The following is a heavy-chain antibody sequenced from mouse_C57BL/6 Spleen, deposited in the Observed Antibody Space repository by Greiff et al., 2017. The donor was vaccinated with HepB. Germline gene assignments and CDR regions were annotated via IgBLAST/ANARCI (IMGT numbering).Heavy chain of an antibody. J-gene: IGHJ3*01. CDR3: ARGNYDAEAWFAY. CDR2: IRNKANGYTT. V-gene: IGHV7-3*01. Sequence: EVKLVESGGGLVQPGGSLSLSCAASGFTFTDYYMSWVRQPPGKALEWLGFIRNKANGYTTEYSASVKGRFTISRDNSQSILYLQMNALRAEDSATYYCARGNYDAEAWFAYWGQGTLVTVSA. CDR1: GFTFTDYY. D-gene: IGHD2-4*01.